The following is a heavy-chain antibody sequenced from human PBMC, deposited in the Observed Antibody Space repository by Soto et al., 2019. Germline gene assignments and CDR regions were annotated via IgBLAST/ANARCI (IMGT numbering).Heavy chain of an antibody. Sequence: PSETLSLTCSVSGRSMSSNYWSWLRQSPDKGLEWLGYVFYGGTDYNPSLGGRVTMSVETSERQFSLTLSSVTAADTAVYYCAAYRGALYFDFWGQGIQVTVSS. V-gene: IGHV4-59*03. CDR3: AAYRGALYFDF. D-gene: IGHD4-4*01. J-gene: IGHJ4*02. CDR2: VFYGGT. CDR1: GRSMSSNY.